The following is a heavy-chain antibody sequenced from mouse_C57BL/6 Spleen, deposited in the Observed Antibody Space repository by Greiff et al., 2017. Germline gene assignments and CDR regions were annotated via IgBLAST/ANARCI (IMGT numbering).Heavy chain of an antibody. CDR2: IYPGSGST. V-gene: IGHV1-55*01. CDR1: GYTFTSYW. J-gene: IGHJ3*01. Sequence: QVQLQQPGAELVKPGASVKMSCKASGYTFTSYWITWVKQRPGQGLEWIGDIYPGSGSTNYNEKFKSKATLTVDTSSSTAYMQLSSLTSEDSAVYYCARRNSGSSSCFAYWGQGTLFTVSA. CDR3: ARRNSGSSSCFAY. D-gene: IGHD1-1*01.